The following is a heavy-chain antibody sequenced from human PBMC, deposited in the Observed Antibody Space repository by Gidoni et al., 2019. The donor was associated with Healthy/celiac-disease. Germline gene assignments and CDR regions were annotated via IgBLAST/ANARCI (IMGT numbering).Heavy chain of an antibody. CDR3: ARGRNTGGFHAFDI. CDR1: GFTFSSYS. J-gene: IGHJ3*02. D-gene: IGHD5-12*01. CDR2: ISSSSSTI. Sequence: EVQLVESGGGLVQPGGSLRLSCAASGFTFSSYSMNWVRQAPGKGLEWVSYISSSSSTIYYADSVKGRFTISRDNAKNSLYLQMNSLRDEDTAVYYCARGRNTGGFHAFDIWGQGTMVTVSS. V-gene: IGHV3-48*02.